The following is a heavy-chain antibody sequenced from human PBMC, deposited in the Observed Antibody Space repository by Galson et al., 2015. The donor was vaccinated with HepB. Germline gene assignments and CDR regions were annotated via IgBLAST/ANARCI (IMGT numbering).Heavy chain of an antibody. V-gene: IGHV3-49*03. CDR2: IRSKAYGGTT. CDR3: TRDGGANSFDY. J-gene: IGHJ4*02. D-gene: IGHD1-26*01. Sequence: SLRLSCAASGFTFGDYAMSWFRQAPGKGLEWVGFIRSKAYGGTTEYAASVKGRFTISRDDSKSIAFLQMNSLKTEDTAVYYCTRDGGANSFDYWGQGTLVTVSS. CDR1: GFTFGDYA.